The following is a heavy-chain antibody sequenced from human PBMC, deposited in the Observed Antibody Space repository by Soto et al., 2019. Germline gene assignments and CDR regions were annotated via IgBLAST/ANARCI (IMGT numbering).Heavy chain of an antibody. CDR2: IHPDGGHT. Sequence: ASVKVSCKASGYIFTNYYVQWVRQAPGQGLEWMGVIHPDGGHTTYPQKFQDRVTMTRDTFTSTIYMELSSLRPEDTAVYYCARGDNDHWGQGTLVTVSS. J-gene: IGHJ5*02. CDR3: ARGDNDH. V-gene: IGHV1-46*01. D-gene: IGHD3-9*01. CDR1: GYIFTNYY.